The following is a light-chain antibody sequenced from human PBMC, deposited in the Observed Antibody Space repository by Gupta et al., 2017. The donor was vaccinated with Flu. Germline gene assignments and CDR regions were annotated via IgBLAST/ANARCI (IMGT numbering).Light chain of an antibody. CDR2: QDS. V-gene: IGLV3-1*01. Sequence: SYELTQPPSVSVSPGQTASITCSGDKLGDKYACWYQQKPGQSPVLVIYQDSKRPSGIPERFSGSNSGNTATLTISGTQAMEEADYYSQAWDSSTAVVFGGGTKLTVL. J-gene: IGLJ2*01. CDR1: KLGDKY. CDR3: QAWDSSTAVV.